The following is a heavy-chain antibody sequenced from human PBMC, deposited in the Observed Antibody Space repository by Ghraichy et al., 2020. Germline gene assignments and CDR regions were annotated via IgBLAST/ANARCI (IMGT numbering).Heavy chain of an antibody. J-gene: IGHJ5*02. CDR1: GGSFSGYY. V-gene: IGHV4-34*01. Sequence: SQTLSLTCAVYGGSFSGYYWSWIRQPPGKGLEWIGEINHSGSTNYNPSLKSRVTISVDTSKNQFSLKLSSVTAADTAVYYCARGRVVGATAVVVWFDPWGQGTLVTVSS. CDR3: ARGRVVGATAVVVWFDP. D-gene: IGHD1-26*01. CDR2: INHSGST.